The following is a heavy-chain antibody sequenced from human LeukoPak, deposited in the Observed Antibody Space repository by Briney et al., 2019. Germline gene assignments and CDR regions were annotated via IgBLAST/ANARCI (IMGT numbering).Heavy chain of an antibody. V-gene: IGHV1-8*03. CDR3: AREGDP. J-gene: IGHJ5*02. Sequence: ASVKVSCKASGYTFTSYDINWVRQATGQGLEWMGWMNPDSGNTAYAQKFQGRITITRNTSISTVYTELSSLRSEDTAVYYCAREGDPWGQGTLVTVSS. CDR2: MNPDSGNT. CDR1: GYTFTSYD.